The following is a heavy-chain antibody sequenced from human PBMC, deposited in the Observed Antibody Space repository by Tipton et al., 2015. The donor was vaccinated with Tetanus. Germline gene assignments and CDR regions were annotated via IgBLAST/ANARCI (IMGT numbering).Heavy chain of an antibody. CDR1: GFSVANHW. V-gene: IGHV3-7*01. J-gene: IGHJ6*03. CDR2: INRNGGGK. Sequence: SPRLSCAASGFSVANHWMSWVRQAPGKGLEWVANINRNGGGKYYVDSVKGRFTISRDEAKKSVYLEMSSLTVGDTAVYYCARDRGEDWTNFYYMDVWGKGATVIVSS. CDR3: ARDRGEDWTNFYYMDV. D-gene: IGHD3/OR15-3a*01.